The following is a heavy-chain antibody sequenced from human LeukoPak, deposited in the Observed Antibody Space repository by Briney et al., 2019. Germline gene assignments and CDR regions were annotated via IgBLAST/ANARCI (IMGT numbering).Heavy chain of an antibody. CDR3: ARELNRWELGLGWFDP. CDR1: GGSISSGGYY. Sequence: SETLSLTCTVSGGSISSGGYYWSWIRQHPGKGLEWIGYIYYSGSTYYNPSLKSRVTISVDTSKNQFSLKLSSVTAADTAVYYCARELNRWELGLGWFDPWGQGTLVTVSS. D-gene: IGHD1-26*01. J-gene: IGHJ5*02. CDR2: IYYSGST. V-gene: IGHV4-31*03.